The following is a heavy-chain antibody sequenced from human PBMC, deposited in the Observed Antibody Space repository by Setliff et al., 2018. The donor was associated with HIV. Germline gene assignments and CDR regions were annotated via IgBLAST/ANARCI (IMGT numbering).Heavy chain of an antibody. V-gene: IGHV3-33*01. D-gene: IGHD1-26*01. CDR2: IYNDGVNR. CDR3: ARRPRIVGVRKNAFDI. CDR1: GFIFSDYG. J-gene: IGHJ3*02. Sequence: GGSLRLSCAAAGFIFSDYGIHWVRQAPGKGLEWVAVIYNDGVNRYFGDFVEGRFTISRDNSRNTVNLQMNSLRGDDTAVYYCARRPRIVGVRKNAFDIWGQGTMVTVSS.